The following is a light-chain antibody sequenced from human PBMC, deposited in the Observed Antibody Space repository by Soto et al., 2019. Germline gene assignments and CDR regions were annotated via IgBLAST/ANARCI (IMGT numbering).Light chain of an antibody. CDR3: SSYAGFFFVL. CDR1: SSDVGGYNY. J-gene: IGLJ3*02. CDR2: EVS. Sequence: QSALTQPPSASGSPGQSVTISCTGTSSDVGGYNYVSWYQQHPGKAPKLIIYEVSERPSGVPDRFSGSKSGNTASLTVSGLQVEDEADYYCSSYAGFFFVLFGGGTKVTVL. V-gene: IGLV2-8*01.